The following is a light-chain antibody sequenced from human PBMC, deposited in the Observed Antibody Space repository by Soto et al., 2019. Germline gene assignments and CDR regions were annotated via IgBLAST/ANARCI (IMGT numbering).Light chain of an antibody. CDR2: DNN. J-gene: IGLJ2*01. V-gene: IGLV1-51*01. CDR3: GTWDSSLSAGL. CDR1: TSNIGNNY. Sequence: QSVLTQPPSVSAAPGQKVTISCSGSTSNIGNNYVSWYQQLPGTAPKLLIYDNNKRPSGIPDRFSCSKSGTSATLGITGLQTGDEADYYCGTWDSSLSAGLFGGGTKGTVL.